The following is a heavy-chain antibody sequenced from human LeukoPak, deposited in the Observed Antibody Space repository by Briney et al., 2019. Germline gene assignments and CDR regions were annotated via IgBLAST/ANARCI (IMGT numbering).Heavy chain of an antibody. CDR2: ISDSGGYT. CDR3: AKLGNFASGSYSD. V-gene: IGHV3-23*01. Sequence: GGSLRLSCAASGFTFSSFAMSGVRQAPGKGLEWVSAISDSGGYTYYADSVKGRLTTSRDNSKNTLYLQMNSLRAEDTAVYYCAKLGNFASGSYSDWGQGTLVTVSS. J-gene: IGHJ4*02. D-gene: IGHD3-10*01. CDR1: GFTFSSFA.